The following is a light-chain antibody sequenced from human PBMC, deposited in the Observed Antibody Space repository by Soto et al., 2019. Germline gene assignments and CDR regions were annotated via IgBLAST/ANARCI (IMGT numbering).Light chain of an antibody. J-gene: IGKJ1*01. CDR2: KTS. V-gene: IGKV1-5*03. Sequence: DIQMTQSPSTLSASVGDRVTITCRASQSINTWLAWYQQKPGKAPNLLIYKTSTLESGVPSRFSGSGSGTEVTLTISSLQPDDFATYYCQQYNIYPRTFGPGNKVEVK. CDR1: QSINTW. CDR3: QQYNIYPRT.